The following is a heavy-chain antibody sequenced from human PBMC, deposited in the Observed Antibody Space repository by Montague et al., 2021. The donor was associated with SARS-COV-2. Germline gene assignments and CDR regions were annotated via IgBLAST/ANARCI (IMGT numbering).Heavy chain of an antibody. CDR2: IYYSGST. J-gene: IGHJ6*02. CDR3: ARVGRQQLVRLSGMDV. Sequence: SETLSLTCTVSGGSISSSSYYWGWIRQPPGKGLEWIGSIYYSGSTYYXPSRKSRVTISVDTSKNQFSLKLSSVTAADAAVYYCARVGRQQLVRLSGMDVWGQGTTVTVSS. V-gene: IGHV4-39*07. D-gene: IGHD6-13*01. CDR1: GGSISSSSYY.